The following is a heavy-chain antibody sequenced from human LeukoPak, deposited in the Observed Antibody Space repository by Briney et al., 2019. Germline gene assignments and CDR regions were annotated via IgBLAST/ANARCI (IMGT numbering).Heavy chain of an antibody. V-gene: IGHV3-30-3*01. J-gene: IGHJ6*03. CDR1: EFIFSTYS. Sequence: GGSLRLSCAASEFIFSTYSMHWVRQVPGKGLEWVAIISYDGTNKYYADSVQGRFTISRDNSKNTLYLQMNSLRAEDTAVYYCAKVAHYYYYMDVWGKGTTVTVSS. CDR2: ISYDGTNK. CDR3: AKVAHYYYYMDV.